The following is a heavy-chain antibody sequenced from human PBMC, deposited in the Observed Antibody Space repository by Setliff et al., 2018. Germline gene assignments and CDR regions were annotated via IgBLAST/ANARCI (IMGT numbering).Heavy chain of an antibody. CDR1: GFRFSDYD. D-gene: IGHD2-2*01. Sequence: GGSLRLSCAASGFRFSDYDMHWVRQAPGKGLEWVASIRYDGSNKYYADSVKGRFTISRDNSKNTLYLQMNSLRAEDTAIYSCAKFSSVPGSRFFDYWGQGALVTVSS. V-gene: IGHV3-30*02. CDR3: AKFSSVPGSRFFDY. CDR2: IRYDGSNK. J-gene: IGHJ4*02.